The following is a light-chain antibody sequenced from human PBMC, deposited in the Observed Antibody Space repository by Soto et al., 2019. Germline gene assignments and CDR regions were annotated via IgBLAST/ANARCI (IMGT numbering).Light chain of an antibody. Sequence: DIPMTQSPSSLSASVGDRVTITCRASQTISRSLNWYQQKPGKVPKVLIYVASSLESGVPPRFSGSGSGTDFTLTISSLQPEDFATYYCQQSYTTPRTFGQGTKVEMK. J-gene: IGKJ1*01. CDR2: VAS. CDR3: QQSYTTPRT. V-gene: IGKV1-39*01. CDR1: QTISRS.